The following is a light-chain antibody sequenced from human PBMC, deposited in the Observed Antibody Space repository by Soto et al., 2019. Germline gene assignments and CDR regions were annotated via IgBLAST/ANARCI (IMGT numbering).Light chain of an antibody. V-gene: IGLV1-47*02. CDR2: VND. Sequence: QAVVTQPPSASGTPGQTVTISCSGSSSGIGSASVYWYQHLPGAAPKLLIYVNDQRPSGVPDRFSGSKSGTSASLAISGLRSEDEGDYYCAAWDDSLSGYVFGTGTKLTVL. J-gene: IGLJ1*01. CDR3: AAWDDSLSGYV. CDR1: SSGIGSAS.